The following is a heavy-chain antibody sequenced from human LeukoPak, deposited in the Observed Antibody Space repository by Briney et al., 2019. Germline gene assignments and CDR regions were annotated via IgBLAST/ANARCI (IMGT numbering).Heavy chain of an antibody. V-gene: IGHV1-2*02. D-gene: IGHD1-26*01. Sequence: VSVTVSCKASGYTFTGYYMHWVRQSPGQGLEWMGWINPNSGGTNYAQKFQGRVTMTRDTSISTAYMELSRLRSDDTAVYYCARGGGSYWVDWFDPWGQGTLVTVSS. CDR2: INPNSGGT. CDR3: ARGGGSYWVDWFDP. J-gene: IGHJ5*02. CDR1: GYTFTGYY.